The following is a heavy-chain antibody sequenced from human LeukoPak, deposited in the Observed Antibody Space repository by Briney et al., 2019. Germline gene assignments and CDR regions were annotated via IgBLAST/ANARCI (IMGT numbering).Heavy chain of an antibody. V-gene: IGHV3-30*04. J-gene: IGHJ5*02. CDR1: GFTFSSYA. CDR3: ARTRPPSVFYP. CDR2: ISYDGSNK. Sequence: GGSLRLSCAASGFTFSSYAMHWVRQAPGKGLEWVAGISYDGSNKYYADSVKGRFTISRDNSKSTLYLQMNSLRAEETAVYYWARTRPPSVFYPWGQGTLVTVSS.